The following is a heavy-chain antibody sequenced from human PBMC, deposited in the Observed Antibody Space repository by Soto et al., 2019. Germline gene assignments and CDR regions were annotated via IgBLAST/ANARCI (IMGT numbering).Heavy chain of an antibody. V-gene: IGHV3-23*01. J-gene: IGHJ5*02. CDR3: AKEGSAAIFGGARAWFDP. CDR1: GFTFSSYA. D-gene: IGHD3-3*01. Sequence: EVQLLESGGGLVQPGGSLRLSCAASGFTFSSYAMSWVRQAPGKGLEWVSAISGSGGSTYYEDPVKARFTISRDNSKNTLYLQMNSLRAEDTAVNYCAKEGSAAIFGGARAWFDPWGQGTLVTVSS. CDR2: ISGSGGST.